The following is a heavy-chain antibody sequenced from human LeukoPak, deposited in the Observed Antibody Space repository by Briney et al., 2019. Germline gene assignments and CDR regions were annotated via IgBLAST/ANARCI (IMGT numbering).Heavy chain of an antibody. CDR3: TRREAYCGGDCYSGLLN. CDR2: ISSSSTYI. CDR1: GFTFSSYS. V-gene: IGHV3-21*01. D-gene: IGHD2-21*02. Sequence: GGSLRLSCAASGFTFSSYSMNWVRQAPGEGLKWVSSISSSSTYIYYADSVKGRFTISRDNANNSLYLQMNSLRAEDTAVYYCTRREAYCGGDCYSGLLNWGQGTLVTVSS. J-gene: IGHJ4*02.